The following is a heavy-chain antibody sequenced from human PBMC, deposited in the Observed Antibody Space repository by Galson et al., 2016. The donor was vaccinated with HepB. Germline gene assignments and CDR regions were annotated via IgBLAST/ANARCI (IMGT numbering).Heavy chain of an antibody. V-gene: IGHV3-7*05. CDR3: SRESPPYSGTYQAY. Sequence: SLRLSCAASGFTFSNYWMSWVRQAPGKGLEWVANIKQDVSEKYYVDSVKGRFTISRDNAENSLYLEMNSLRADDTAVYYCSRESPPYSGTYQAYWGQGTLVTVSS. D-gene: IGHD1-26*01. CDR2: IKQDVSEK. CDR1: GFTFSNYW. J-gene: IGHJ4*02.